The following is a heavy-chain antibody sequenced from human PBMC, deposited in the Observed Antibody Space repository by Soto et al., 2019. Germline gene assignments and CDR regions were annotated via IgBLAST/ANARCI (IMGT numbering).Heavy chain of an antibody. Sequence: QVQLQESGPGLVKPSETLSLTCTVSGGSISSYYWSWIRQPPGKGLEWIGYIYYSGSTNYNPSLKVRVTIAVDTSKNLFSLKLSFVTAADTAVYYGARVSGYSGYDFDYGGQGTLVTVSS. V-gene: IGHV4-59*01. CDR3: ARVSGYSGYDFDY. J-gene: IGHJ4*02. CDR2: IYYSGST. CDR1: GGSISSYY. D-gene: IGHD5-12*01.